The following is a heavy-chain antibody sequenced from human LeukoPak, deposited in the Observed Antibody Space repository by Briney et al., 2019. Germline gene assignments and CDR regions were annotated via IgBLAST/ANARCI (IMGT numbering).Heavy chain of an antibody. CDR1: GYTFTSYG. J-gene: IGHJ4*02. V-gene: IGHV1-18*01. D-gene: IGHD3-3*01. CDR3: ARDRELRFLEWLYDY. CDR2: ISAYNGNT. Sequence: ASVKVSCKASGYTFTSYGISWVRQAPGQGLEWMGRISAYNGNTNYAQKLQGRVTMTTDTSTSTAYMELRSLRSDDTAVYYCARDRELRFLEWLYDYWGQGTLVTVSS.